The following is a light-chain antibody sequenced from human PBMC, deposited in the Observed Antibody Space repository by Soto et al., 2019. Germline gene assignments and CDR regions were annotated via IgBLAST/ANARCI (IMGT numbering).Light chain of an antibody. J-gene: IGKJ5*01. V-gene: IGKV3-15*01. Sequence: EIVVTQSPATVAVCPGERATLSCRASQSISSNLAWYQQKPGQAPRLLIYGASTRATGIPARFSGSGSGTEFTLTISSLQSEDFAVYYCQQYNYWYTFGQGTRLEIK. CDR3: QQYNYWYT. CDR2: GAS. CDR1: QSISSN.